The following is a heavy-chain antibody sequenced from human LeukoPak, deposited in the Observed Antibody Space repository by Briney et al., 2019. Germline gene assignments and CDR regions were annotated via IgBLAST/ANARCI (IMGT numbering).Heavy chain of an antibody. D-gene: IGHD5-24*01. CDR2: INQDGSEK. CDR3: AKMSLRYYYMDV. Sequence: GGSLRLSCAASGFTLSGYWMSWVRQAPGKGLEWVANINQDGSEKDYVDSVKGRFTISRDNAKNSMNLQMHSLRAEDTAVYYCAKMSLRYYYMDVWGQGTTVTVSS. V-gene: IGHV3-7*01. J-gene: IGHJ6*02. CDR1: GFTLSGYW.